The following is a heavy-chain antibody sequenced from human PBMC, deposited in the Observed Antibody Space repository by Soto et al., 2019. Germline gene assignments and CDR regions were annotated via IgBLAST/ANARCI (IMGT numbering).Heavy chain of an antibody. CDR1: NGSISGFY. J-gene: IGHJ4*02. V-gene: IGHV4-59*12. Sequence: PSETLSLTCSVSNGSISGFYWTWIRQPPGKILEWIGYIHHSGRTDYNPSLTSRATMSVDTSKNQFSLNLKSITAADTAVYYCVRVGVGIGNHFDSWGRGTLVTVSS. D-gene: IGHD1-26*01. CDR2: IHHSGRT. CDR3: VRVGVGIGNHFDS.